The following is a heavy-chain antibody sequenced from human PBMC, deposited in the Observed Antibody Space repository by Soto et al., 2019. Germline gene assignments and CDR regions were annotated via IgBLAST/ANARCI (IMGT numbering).Heavy chain of an antibody. J-gene: IGHJ6*02. Sequence: SETLSLTCTVSGGSISSYYWSWIRQPPGKGLEWIGYIYYSGSTNYNPSLKSRVTISVDTSKNQFSLKLSSVTAADTAVYYCATSSRGWIQGGMDVWGQGTTVTVSS. CDR3: ATSSRGWIQGGMDV. CDR1: GGSISSYY. V-gene: IGHV4-59*01. CDR2: IYYSGST. D-gene: IGHD5-18*01.